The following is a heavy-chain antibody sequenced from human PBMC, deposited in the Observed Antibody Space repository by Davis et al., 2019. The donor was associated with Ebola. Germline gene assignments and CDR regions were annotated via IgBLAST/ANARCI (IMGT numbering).Heavy chain of an antibody. CDR2: INGDGSLT. V-gene: IGHV3-74*01. CDR1: GFAFSNHW. D-gene: IGHD3-16*01. J-gene: IGHJ4*02. CDR3: TRDFDWDGGY. Sequence: GESLKISCEASGFAFSNHWLHWVRQAPGEGLVWVSRINGDGSLTGYADSVKGRFTISRDNTKNTLYLQMNSLRVEDTAVYYCTRDFDWDGGYWGQGTLVTVSS.